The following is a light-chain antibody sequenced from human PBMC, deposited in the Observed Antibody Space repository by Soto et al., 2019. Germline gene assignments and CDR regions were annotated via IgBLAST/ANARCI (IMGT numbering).Light chain of an antibody. Sequence: QSVLTQPPSVSGAPGQRVTISCTGTSSNIGAGYDVHWYQQLPGTAPKLLIYVNNNRPSGVPDRFSGSKSGTSASLATTGLQAEDEADYYCQSYDSSLSEVFGTGTKVTVL. CDR1: SSNIGAGYD. CDR3: QSYDSSLSEV. V-gene: IGLV1-40*01. J-gene: IGLJ1*01. CDR2: VNN.